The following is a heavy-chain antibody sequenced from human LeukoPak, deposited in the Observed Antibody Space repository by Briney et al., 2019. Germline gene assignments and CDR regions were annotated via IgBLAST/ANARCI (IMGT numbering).Heavy chain of an antibody. CDR1: GDSISTYS. D-gene: IGHD2-2*01. J-gene: IGHJ3*02. CDR2: IYYTGST. Sequence: SETLSLTCTVSGDSISTYSWSWIRQPPGKGLEWIGYIYYTGSTSYSPPLKSRVTISADTSKNQFSLKLSSVTAADTAVYYCARVLVVPAAARAFDIWGQGTMVTVSS. CDR3: ARVLVVPAAARAFDI. V-gene: IGHV4-59*01.